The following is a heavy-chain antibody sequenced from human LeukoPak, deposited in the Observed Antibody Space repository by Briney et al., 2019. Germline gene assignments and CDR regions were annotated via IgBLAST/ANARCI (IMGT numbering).Heavy chain of an antibody. J-gene: IGHJ4*02. Sequence: ASVKVSCKASGGTFSSYAISWVRQAPGQGLEWMGGIIPIFGTANYAQKFQGRVTITTDESTSTAYMELSSLRSEDTAVYYCARNGITGTRGGYYFDYWGQGTLVTVSS. CDR1: GGTFSSYA. CDR2: IIPIFGTA. V-gene: IGHV1-69*05. D-gene: IGHD1-7*01. CDR3: ARNGITGTRGGYYFDY.